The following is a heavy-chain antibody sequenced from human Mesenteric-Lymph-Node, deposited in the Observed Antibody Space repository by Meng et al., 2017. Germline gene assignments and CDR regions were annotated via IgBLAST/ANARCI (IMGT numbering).Heavy chain of an antibody. CDR1: GVSISSSYY. D-gene: IGHD6-19*01. Sequence: SETLSLTSTVSGVSISSSYYWGWIRQPPGKGLEWIGSIYSSGITYYNPSLKSRVTISLDTSNNQLSLNLSSVTAADTAVYYCARGWRSSGWYHWGQGTLVTVSS. J-gene: IGHJ5*02. CDR2: IYSSGIT. V-gene: IGHV4-39*02. CDR3: ARGWRSSGWYH.